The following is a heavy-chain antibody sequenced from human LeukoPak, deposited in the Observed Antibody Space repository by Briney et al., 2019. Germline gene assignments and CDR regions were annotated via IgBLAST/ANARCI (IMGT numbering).Heavy chain of an antibody. Sequence: SETLSLTCTVSGGSISSYYWSWIRQPPGKGLEWIGHIYGSGSTNYNPSLKSRVTLSVDTSKNQFSLKLSSVTAADTAVYYCARAYSVTTGFDYWGQGTLVTVSS. CDR1: GGSISSYY. V-gene: IGHV4-59*01. D-gene: IGHD4-17*01. CDR2: IYGSGST. J-gene: IGHJ4*02. CDR3: ARAYSVTTGFDY.